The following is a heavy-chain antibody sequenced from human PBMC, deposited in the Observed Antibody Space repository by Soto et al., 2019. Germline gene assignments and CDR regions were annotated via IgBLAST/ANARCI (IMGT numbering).Heavy chain of an antibody. CDR1: GYIFTSYG. J-gene: IGHJ3*02. CDR2: ISAYNGNT. Sequence: ASVKVSCKASGYIFTSYGISWVRQAPGQGLEWMGWISAYNGNTNYAQKLQGRVTMTTDTSTSTAYMELRSLRSDDTAVYYCARWTGGYDILTGYAFDIWGQGTMVTVSS. CDR3: ARWTGGYDILTGYAFDI. V-gene: IGHV1-18*01. D-gene: IGHD3-9*01.